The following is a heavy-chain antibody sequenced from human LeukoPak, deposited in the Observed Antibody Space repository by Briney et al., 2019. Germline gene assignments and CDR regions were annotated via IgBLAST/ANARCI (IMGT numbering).Heavy chain of an antibody. V-gene: IGHV1-8*01. CDR1: GYTFTSYD. D-gene: IGHD2-15*01. Sequence: ASVKVSCKASGYTFTSYDTNWVRQATGQGLEWMGWMNPNSGNTGYAQKFQGRVTMTRDTSTSTVYMELSSLRSEDTAVYYCATLCSGGFCYVDYWGQGILVTVSS. CDR2: MNPNSGNT. J-gene: IGHJ4*02. CDR3: ATLCSGGFCYVDY.